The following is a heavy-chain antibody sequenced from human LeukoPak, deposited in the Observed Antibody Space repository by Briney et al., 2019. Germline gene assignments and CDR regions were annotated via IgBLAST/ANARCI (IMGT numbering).Heavy chain of an antibody. Sequence: ASVKVSCKASGYTFIDYYMHWVRQAPGQGLEWMGWINPNSGATNYAQKFQGRVTMTRDTSISTAYMELSRLRSDDTAVYYCASGTLIARSYYYMDVWGKGTTVTVSS. V-gene: IGHV1-2*02. CDR2: INPNSGAT. D-gene: IGHD2/OR15-2a*01. CDR3: ASGTLIARSYYYMDV. CDR1: GYTFIDYY. J-gene: IGHJ6*03.